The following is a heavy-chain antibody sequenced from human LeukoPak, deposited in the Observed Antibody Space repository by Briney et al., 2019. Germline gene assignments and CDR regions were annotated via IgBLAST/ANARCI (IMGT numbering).Heavy chain of an antibody. CDR2: INEDGRAK. Sequence: GGSLRLSCVASGFTFSTYWMSWVRQAPGKGLEWVANINEDGRAKYYVDSVMGRFTISRDNAKNSLYLQMNSLRAEDTAVYYCARADYGSADYWGQGTLVTVPS. CDR3: ARADYGSADY. J-gene: IGHJ4*02. V-gene: IGHV3-7*03. CDR1: GFTFSTYW. D-gene: IGHD3-10*01.